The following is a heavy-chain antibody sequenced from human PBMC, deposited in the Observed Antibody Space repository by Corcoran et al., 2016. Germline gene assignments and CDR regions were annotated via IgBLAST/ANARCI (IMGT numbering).Heavy chain of an antibody. D-gene: IGHD5-12*01. Sequence: QVQLVQSGAEVKKPGASVKVSCKASGYTFTSYGISWVRQAPGQGLEWMGWISAYNGNTNDAQKLQGRVTMTTDTSTSTAYMELRSLRSDDTAVYYCARDGDIVATNIYYYYYYGMDVWGQGTTVTVSS. CDR3: ARDGDIVATNIYYYYYYGMDV. V-gene: IGHV1-18*01. J-gene: IGHJ6*02. CDR1: GYTFTSYG. CDR2: ISAYNGNT.